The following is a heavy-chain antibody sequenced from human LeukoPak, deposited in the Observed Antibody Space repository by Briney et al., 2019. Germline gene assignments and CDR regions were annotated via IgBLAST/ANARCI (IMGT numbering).Heavy chain of an antibody. CDR2: IYHSGST. V-gene: IGHV4-38-2*02. CDR3: ARDYYDSSGYYPDAFDI. D-gene: IGHD3-22*01. Sequence: SETLSLTCTVSGYSISSGYYWGWIRQPPGKGLEWIGSIYHSGSTYCNPSLKSRVTISVDTSKNQFSLKLSSVTAADTAVYYCARDYYDSSGYYPDAFDIWGQGTMVTVSS. CDR1: GYSISSGYY. J-gene: IGHJ3*02.